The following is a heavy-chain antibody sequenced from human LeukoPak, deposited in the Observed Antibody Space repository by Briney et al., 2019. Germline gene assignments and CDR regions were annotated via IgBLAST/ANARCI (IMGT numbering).Heavy chain of an antibody. V-gene: IGHV4-34*01. CDR3: ARDRRYGDYGFNVFDI. CDR2: INHSEST. D-gene: IGHD4-17*01. J-gene: IGHJ3*02. CDR1: GGSFSGYY. Sequence: SETLSLTCAVYGGSFSGYYWSWIRQPPGKGLEWIGEINHSESTNYNPSLKSRVTISVDTSKNQFSLKLSSVTAADTAVYYCARDRRYGDYGFNVFDIWGQGTMVTVSS.